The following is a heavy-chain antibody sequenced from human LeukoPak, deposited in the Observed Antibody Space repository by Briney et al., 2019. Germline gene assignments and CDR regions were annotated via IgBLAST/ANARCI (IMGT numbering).Heavy chain of an antibody. CDR2: IKQDGSEK. V-gene: IGHV3-7*01. D-gene: IGHD3-3*01. CDR1: GFTFSSYW. J-gene: IGHJ6*03. Sequence: GGSLRLSCAASGFTFSSYWMGWVRQAPGKGLEWEANIKQDGSEKYYVDSVKGRFTISRDNAKNSLYLQMNSLRAEDTAVYYCARDLTYYDFWSGYYTGYYYYYYMDVWGKGTTVTVSS. CDR3: ARDLTYYDFWSGYYTGYYYYYYMDV.